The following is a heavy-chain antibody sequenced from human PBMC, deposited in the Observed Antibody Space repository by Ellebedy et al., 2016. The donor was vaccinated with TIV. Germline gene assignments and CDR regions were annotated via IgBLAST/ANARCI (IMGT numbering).Heavy chain of an antibody. CDR1: GFTFSDYY. CDR2: ISSGGSTL. CDR3: ARPLRYYDSRATSDAFDI. J-gene: IGHJ3*02. Sequence: GESLKISCAASGFTFSDYYINWNRQAPGKGLEWVSYISSGGSTLYYADPVKGRFTISRENAKHSLYLQMNSLRAEDTAVYYCARPLRYYDSRATSDAFDIWGQGTMVTVSS. D-gene: IGHD3-22*01. V-gene: IGHV3-11*01.